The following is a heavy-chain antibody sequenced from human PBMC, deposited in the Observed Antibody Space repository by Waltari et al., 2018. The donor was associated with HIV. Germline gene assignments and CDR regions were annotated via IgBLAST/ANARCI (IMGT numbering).Heavy chain of an antibody. Sequence: QLQLVQSGAEVRKPGASLKVSCKTSGYTFNAHYLHWERQAPGKGPEWMGWMNPKSGATNYAQMCQDRVTVTRDSSIHTAYVDLTGLTPADTAVYYCARVPLGPVVELSTYSFDHWGQGTLV. D-gene: IGHD2-21*01. J-gene: IGHJ4*02. CDR1: GYTFNAHY. V-gene: IGHV1-2*02. CDR3: ARVPLGPVVELSTYSFDH. CDR2: MNPKSGAT.